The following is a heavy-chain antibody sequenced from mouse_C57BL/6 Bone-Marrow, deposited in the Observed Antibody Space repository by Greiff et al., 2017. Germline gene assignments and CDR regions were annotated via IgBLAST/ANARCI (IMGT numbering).Heavy chain of an antibody. Sequence: VHVKQSVAELVRPGASVKLSCTASGFNIKNTYMHWVKQRPEQGLEWIGRIDPANGNTKYAPKFQGKATITADTSSNTAYLQLSSLTSEDTAIYYCARKYYVSTRYWYFDVWGTGTTVTVSS. J-gene: IGHJ1*03. V-gene: IGHV14-3*01. CDR3: ARKYYVSTRYWYFDV. CDR2: IDPANGNT. D-gene: IGHD1-1*01. CDR1: GFNIKNTY.